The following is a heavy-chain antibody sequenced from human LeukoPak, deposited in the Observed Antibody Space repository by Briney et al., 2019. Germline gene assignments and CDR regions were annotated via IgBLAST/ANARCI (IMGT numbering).Heavy chain of an antibody. V-gene: IGHV4-34*01. Sequence: SETLSLTCAVYGGSFSGYYWSWIRQPPGKGLEWIGEINHSGSTNYNPSLKSRVTISVDTSKNQFSLKLSSVTAADTAVYYCARDRDPPYYDSSGSHFDYWGQGTLVTVSS. CDR3: ARDRDPPYYDSSGSHFDY. J-gene: IGHJ4*02. CDR2: INHSGST. D-gene: IGHD3-22*01. CDR1: GGSFSGYY.